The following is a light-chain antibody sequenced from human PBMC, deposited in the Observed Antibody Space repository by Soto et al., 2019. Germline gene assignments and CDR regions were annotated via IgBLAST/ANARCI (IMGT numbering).Light chain of an antibody. CDR1: QSVSSSY. CDR3: QQYGSSPLT. CDR2: GAS. Sequence: IGLTQSPGTLSLSPGERATLSCRASQSVSSSYLAWYQQKPGQAPSLLIYGASSRATGIPDRFSGSGSGTDFTLTISRLEPEDFAVYYCQQYGSSPLTFGGGTKVEIK. J-gene: IGKJ4*01. V-gene: IGKV3-20*01.